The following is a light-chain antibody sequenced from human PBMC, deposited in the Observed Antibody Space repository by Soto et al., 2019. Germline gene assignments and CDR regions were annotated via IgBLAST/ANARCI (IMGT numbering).Light chain of an antibody. CDR2: GAS. CDR1: QSVSSTY. J-gene: IGKJ1*01. CDR3: QQYGDSPWT. Sequence: EVVLTQSPGTLSLSPGDRATLSCRASQSVSSTYLAWFQQKPGQAPRLLIFGASSRATGIPHRFSGSGSGTDFTLTIGRLEPEDFAVYYCQQYGDSPWTFGQGTKVEIK. V-gene: IGKV3-20*01.